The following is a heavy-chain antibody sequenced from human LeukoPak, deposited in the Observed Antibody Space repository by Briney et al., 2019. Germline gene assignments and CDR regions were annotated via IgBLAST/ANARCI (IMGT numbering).Heavy chain of an antibody. CDR2: IYSGGST. V-gene: IGHV3-66*01. CDR3: ASSLVVVPAAYDVGYYYYYGMDV. CDR1: GFTVSSNY. Sequence: PGGSLRLSCAASGFTVSSNYMSWVRQAPGKGLEWVSVIYSGGSTYYADSVKGRFTISRDNSKNTLYLQMNSLRAEDTAVYYCASSLVVVPAAYDVGYYYYYGMDVWGQGTTVTVSS. J-gene: IGHJ6*02. D-gene: IGHD2-2*01.